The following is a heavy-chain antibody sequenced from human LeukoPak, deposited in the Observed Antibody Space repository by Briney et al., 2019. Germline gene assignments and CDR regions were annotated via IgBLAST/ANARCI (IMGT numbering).Heavy chain of an antibody. D-gene: IGHD6-13*01. CDR3: ARSAYSSSIDY. CDR2: VYYAGTT. J-gene: IGHJ4*02. Sequence: SETLSLTCSVSGGSISAYYWSWIRQPPGGGLEWIGNVYYAGTTDYNPSLRSRVTISVDTSKNQISLKVGSVAAAGTAVYYCARSAYSSSIDYWGQGTLVTVSS. CDR1: GGSISAYY. V-gene: IGHV4-59*08.